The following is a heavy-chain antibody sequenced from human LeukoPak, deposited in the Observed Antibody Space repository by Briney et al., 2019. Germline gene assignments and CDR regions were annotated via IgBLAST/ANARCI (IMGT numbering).Heavy chain of an antibody. D-gene: IGHD2/OR15-2a*01. J-gene: IGHJ4*02. CDR1: GGSFSGYY. Sequence: SETLSLTCAVYGGSFSGYYWSWIRQPPGKGLEWIGEINHSGSTNYNPSLKSRVTISVDTSKNQFSLKLSSVTAADTALYYCASEYCTSSTCRFDSWGQGTLVTVSS. CDR2: INHSGST. CDR3: ASEYCTSSTCRFDS. V-gene: IGHV4-34*01.